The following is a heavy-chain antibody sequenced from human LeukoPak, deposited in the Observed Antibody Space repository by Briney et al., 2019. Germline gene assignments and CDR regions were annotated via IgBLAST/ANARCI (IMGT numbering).Heavy chain of an antibody. Sequence: SETLSLTCTVSGGDMSSSTYYWAWIRQPPGKWLEWIGSIYHSGSTYYNPSLKSRVTISVDTSKNQFSLKLSSVTAADTAVYYCARDGLNYYDSSDPDYWGQGTLVTVSS. V-gene: IGHV4-39*07. CDR2: IYHSGST. D-gene: IGHD3-22*01. CDR1: GGDMSSSTYY. J-gene: IGHJ4*02. CDR3: ARDGLNYYDSSDPDY.